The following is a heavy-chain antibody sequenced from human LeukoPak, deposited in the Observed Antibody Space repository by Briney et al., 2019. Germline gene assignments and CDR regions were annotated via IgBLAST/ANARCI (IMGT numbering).Heavy chain of an antibody. V-gene: IGHV4-59*01. CDR1: GGSISNYY. CDR2: IHYTGST. Sequence: SETLSLTCTVSGGSISNYYWGWIRQPPGKGLECIGYIHYTGSTNYNPSLKSRVTISVDTSKNQFSLKLSSVTAADTAIYYCARGGYYGSGNDFRFDPWGQGTLVTVSS. CDR3: ARGGYYGSGNDFRFDP. J-gene: IGHJ5*02. D-gene: IGHD3-10*01.